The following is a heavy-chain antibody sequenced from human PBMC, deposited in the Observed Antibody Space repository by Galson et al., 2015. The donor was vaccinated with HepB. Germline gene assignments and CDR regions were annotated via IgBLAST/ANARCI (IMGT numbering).Heavy chain of an antibody. J-gene: IGHJ2*01. D-gene: IGHD3-16*01. Sequence: TLSLTCPVSGGSISSGYYYWSWIRQPPGKGLEWIGYIYYSGSTYYNPSLKSRVTISVDTSKNQFSLKLSSVTAADTAVYYCARDPSPTRYGPSNYWYFDLWGRGTLVTVSS. V-gene: IGHV4-30-4*01. CDR3: ARDPSPTRYGPSNYWYFDL. CDR2: IYYSGST. CDR1: GGSISSGYYY.